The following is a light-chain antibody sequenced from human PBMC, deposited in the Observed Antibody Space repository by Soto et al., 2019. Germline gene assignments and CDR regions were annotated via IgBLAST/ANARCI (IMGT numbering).Light chain of an antibody. V-gene: IGKV3-20*01. CDR1: QSVGGNY. J-gene: IGKJ2*01. Sequence: EIVLTQSPGTLSLSPGERATLSCRASQSVGGNYLAWYQQKPGQAPRLLVYAASTRATGIPDRFSGSGSGTGFSLAISRLETEDVAVYYCHQYGSSLRTFGKGTKLESK. CDR2: AAS. CDR3: HQYGSSLRT.